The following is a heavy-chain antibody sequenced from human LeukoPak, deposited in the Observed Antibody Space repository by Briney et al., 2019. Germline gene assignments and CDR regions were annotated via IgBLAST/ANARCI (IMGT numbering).Heavy chain of an antibody. D-gene: IGHD3-10*01. CDR3: TRVVFRFGIDY. CDR1: GFTFSNAW. V-gene: IGHV3-49*04. CDR2: IRSKAYGGTT. J-gene: IGHJ4*02. Sequence: GGSLRLSCAASGFTFSNAWMSWVRQAPGKWLEWVGFIRSKAYGGTTEYAASVKGRFTIPRDDSKSIAYLQMNSLKTEDTAVYYCTRVVFRFGIDYWAQGTLVTVSS.